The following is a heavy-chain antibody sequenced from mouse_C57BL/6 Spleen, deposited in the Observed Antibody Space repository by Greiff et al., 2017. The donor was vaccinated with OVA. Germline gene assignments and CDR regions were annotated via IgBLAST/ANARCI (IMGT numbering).Heavy chain of an antibody. CDR1: GFTFSDYY. CDR3: ARVAQATGYYAMDY. Sequence: EVQLQESEGGLVQPGSSMKLSCTASGFTFSDYYMAWVRQVPEKGLEWVANINYDGSSTYYLDSLKSRFIISRDNAKNILYLQLSSLKSEDTATYYCARVAQATGYYAMDYWGQGTSVTVSS. CDR2: INYDGSST. V-gene: IGHV5-16*01. J-gene: IGHJ4*01. D-gene: IGHD3-2*02.